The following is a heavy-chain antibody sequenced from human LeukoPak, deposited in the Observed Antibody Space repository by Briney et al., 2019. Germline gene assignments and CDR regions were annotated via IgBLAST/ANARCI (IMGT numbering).Heavy chain of an antibody. CDR1: GFTFSSYG. J-gene: IGHJ4*02. CDR3: ARDVIAAAGQFDY. V-gene: IGHV3-33*01. D-gene: IGHD6-13*01. CDR2: IWYDGSNK. Sequence: GGSLRLSCAASGFTFSSYGMHWVRQAPGKGLEWVAVIWYDGSNKYYADSVKGRFTISRDNSKNTLYLQMNSLRAEDTAVYYCARDVIAAAGQFDYWGQGTLVTVSS.